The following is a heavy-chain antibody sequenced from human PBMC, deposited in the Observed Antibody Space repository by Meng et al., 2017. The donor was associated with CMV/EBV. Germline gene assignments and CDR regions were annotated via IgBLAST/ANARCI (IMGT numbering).Heavy chain of an antibody. CDR1: GGSCSGYY. V-gene: IGHV4-34*01. Sequence: QVQLQQWGAGLLKPSETLSLTCAVYGGSCSGYYWSWIRQPPGKGLEWIGEINHSGSTNYNPSLKSRVTISVDTSKNQFSLKLSSVTAADTAVYYCARGVGATGKADYWGQGTLVTVSS. CDR3: ARGVGATGKADY. J-gene: IGHJ4*02. CDR2: INHSGST. D-gene: IGHD1-26*01.